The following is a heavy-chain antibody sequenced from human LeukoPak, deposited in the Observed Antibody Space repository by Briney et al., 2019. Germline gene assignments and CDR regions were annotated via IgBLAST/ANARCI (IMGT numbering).Heavy chain of an antibody. CDR1: GFTFSRYS. CDR2: ISSSGSYI. J-gene: IGHJ4*02. D-gene: IGHD4-17*01. Sequence: GGSLRLSCAASGFTFSRYSMNWVRQAPGKGLEWVSSISSSGSYIYYVDSVKGRFTISRDNAKNSLYLQMNSLRAEDTAVYYCAREDYGDYVFGHWGQGTLVTVSS. CDR3: AREDYGDYVFGH. V-gene: IGHV3-21*01.